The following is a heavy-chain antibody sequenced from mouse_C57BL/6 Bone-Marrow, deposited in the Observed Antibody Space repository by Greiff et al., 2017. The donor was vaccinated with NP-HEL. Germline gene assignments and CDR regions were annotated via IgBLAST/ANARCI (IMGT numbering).Heavy chain of an antibody. CDR1: GFTFSSYG. J-gene: IGHJ4*01. D-gene: IGHD1-1*02. Sequence: EVQLVESGGDLVKPGGSLKLSCAASGFTFSSYGMSWVRQTPDKRLEWVATISSGGSYTYYPDSVTGRFTISRDNAKNTLYMQMSRLTSEDTAMYYCASPYGIGWAMDYWGQGTSVTVSS. V-gene: IGHV5-6*01. CDR2: ISSGGSYT. CDR3: ASPYGIGWAMDY.